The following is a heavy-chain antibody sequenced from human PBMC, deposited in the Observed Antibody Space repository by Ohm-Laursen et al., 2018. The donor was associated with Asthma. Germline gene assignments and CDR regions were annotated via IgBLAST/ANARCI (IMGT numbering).Heavy chain of an antibody. J-gene: IGHJ6*02. D-gene: IGHD3-3*01. CDR1: GFTFSSYG. CDR3: ARDYSYYDFWSGYRPYYYYGMDV. V-gene: IGHV3-33*01. CDR2: IWYDGSNK. Sequence: SLRLSCTAPGFTFSSYGMHWVRQAPGKGLEWVAVIWYDGSNKYYADSVKGRFTISRDNSKNTLYLQMNSLRAEDTAVYYCARDYSYYDFWSGYRPYYYYGMDVWGQGTTVTVSS.